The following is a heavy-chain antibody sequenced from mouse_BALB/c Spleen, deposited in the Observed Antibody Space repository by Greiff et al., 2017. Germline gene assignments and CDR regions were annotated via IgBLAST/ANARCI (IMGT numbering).Heavy chain of an antibody. D-gene: IGHD1-1*01. J-gene: IGHJ2*01. CDR1: GFTFSSYG. CDR2: ISSGGSYT. Sequence: EVQGVESGGDLVKPGGSLKLSCAASGFTFSSYGMSWVRQTPDKRLEWVATISSGGSYTYYPDSVKGRFTISRDNAKNTLYLQMSSLKSEDTAMYYCASQGTTDFDYWGQGTTLTVSS. V-gene: IGHV5-6*01. CDR3: ASQGTTDFDY.